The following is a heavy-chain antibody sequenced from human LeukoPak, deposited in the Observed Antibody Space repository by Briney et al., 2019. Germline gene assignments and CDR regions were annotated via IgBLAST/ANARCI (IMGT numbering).Heavy chain of an antibody. CDR1: GFTFSSYG. CDR2: MSYDVSNK. J-gene: IGHJ4*02. CDR3: AKDQRKKVAAAGNSPFDF. V-gene: IGHV3-30*18. Sequence: PGGSLRLSCAASGFTFSSYGMHWVRQAPGKGLEWVAVMSYDVSNKYYADSVKGRFTVSRDNSKNTPYLEINSLRAEDTAVYYCAKDQRKKVAAAGNSPFDFWGQGALVTVSS. D-gene: IGHD6-13*01.